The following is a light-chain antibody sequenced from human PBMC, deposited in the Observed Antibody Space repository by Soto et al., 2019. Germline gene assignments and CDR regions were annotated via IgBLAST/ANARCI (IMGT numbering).Light chain of an antibody. CDR2: DAS. J-gene: IGKJ3*01. CDR3: QQRSTSLLT. Sequence: EIVLTQSPATLSLSPGERATLSCRASQSVSSYLAWYQQKPGQAPRLLIYDASNRATGIPARFSGSGSGTDFPLTISSLEPEDFAVYYCQQRSTSLLTFGPGTKVDIK. CDR1: QSVSSY. V-gene: IGKV3-11*01.